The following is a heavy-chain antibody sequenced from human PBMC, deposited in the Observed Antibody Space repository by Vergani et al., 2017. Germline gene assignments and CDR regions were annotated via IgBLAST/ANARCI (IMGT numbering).Heavy chain of an antibody. Sequence: EVQMVESGGGLVKPGGSLRLSCVASGFTFSHYSMNWVRQAPGKGLEWVSSISGNNDDVYYADSVKGRFTISRDNYKNTLYLQMSSLRADDTAVYYCAKSASVSMSLPNWFESWGQGTHVTVS. J-gene: IGHJ5*01. CDR2: ISGNNDDV. V-gene: IGHV3-21*04. CDR3: AKSASVSMSLPNWFES. CDR1: GFTFSHYS.